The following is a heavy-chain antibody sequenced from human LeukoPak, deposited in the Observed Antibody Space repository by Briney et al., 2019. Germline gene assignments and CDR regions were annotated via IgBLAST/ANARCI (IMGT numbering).Heavy chain of an antibody. CDR1: GFTFSSYW. CDR3: ARVLMTMIVVGDAFDI. V-gene: IGHV3-7*01. Sequence: GGSLRLSCAASGFTFSSYWMSWVRQAPGKGLEWVANIKQDGSEKYYVDSVKGRFTISRDNAKNSLYLQMNSLRAEDTAVYYCARVLMTMIVVGDAFDIWGQGTMVTVSS. CDR2: IKQDGSEK. J-gene: IGHJ3*02. D-gene: IGHD3-22*01.